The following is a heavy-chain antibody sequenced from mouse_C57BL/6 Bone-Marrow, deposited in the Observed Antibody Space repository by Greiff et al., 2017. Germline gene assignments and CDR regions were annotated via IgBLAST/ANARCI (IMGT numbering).Heavy chain of an antibody. CDR1: GYTFTSYW. CDR3: ARSGPLGRSFDY. V-gene: IGHV1-55*01. CDR2: IYPTSGRT. J-gene: IGHJ2*02. D-gene: IGHD4-1*01. Sequence: QVQLQQPGAELVKPGASVKMSCKASGYTFTSYWINWVKQRPGQGLEWIGDIYPTSGRTNYNEKFKSKAILTVDTSSNTAYLQLSRLTAEYSAVFYCARSGPLGRSFDYWGQGTSLTVSS.